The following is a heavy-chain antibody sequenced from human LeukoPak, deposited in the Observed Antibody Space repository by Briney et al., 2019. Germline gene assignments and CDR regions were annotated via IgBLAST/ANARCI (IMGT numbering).Heavy chain of an antibody. V-gene: IGHV3-7*03. Sequence: GGSLRLSCAASGFTFSSYWMNWARQAPGKGLEWVASINHNGNVNYYVDSVEGRFTISRDNAKNSLYLQMSNLRAEDTAVYFCARGGGLDVWGQGATVTVSS. J-gene: IGHJ6*02. CDR2: INHNGNVN. CDR1: GFTFSSYW. D-gene: IGHD3-16*01. CDR3: ARGGGLDV.